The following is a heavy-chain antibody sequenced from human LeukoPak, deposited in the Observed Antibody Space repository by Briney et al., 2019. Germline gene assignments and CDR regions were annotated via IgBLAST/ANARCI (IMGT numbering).Heavy chain of an antibody. Sequence: GASVKVSCKASGYTFTGYYMHWVRQAPGQGLEWMGWINPNSGGTNYAQKFQGRVTMTRDTSISTAYMELSRLRSDDTAVYYCARDQGSSGGSPSPFDYWGQGTLVTVSS. J-gene: IGHJ4*02. CDR2: INPNSGGT. V-gene: IGHV1-2*02. D-gene: IGHD1-26*01. CDR1: GYTFTGYY. CDR3: ARDQGSSGGSPSPFDY.